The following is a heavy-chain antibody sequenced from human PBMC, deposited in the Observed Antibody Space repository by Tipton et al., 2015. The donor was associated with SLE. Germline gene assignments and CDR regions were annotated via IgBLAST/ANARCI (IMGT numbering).Heavy chain of an antibody. D-gene: IGHD5-24*01. J-gene: IGHJ6*02. CDR2: VSYTEHTT. CDR1: GGSISNYNY. V-gene: IGHV4-59*01. Sequence: TLSLTCAVSGGSISNYNYWSWIRQPPGKGLEWIGYVSYTEHTTNYNPSLESRVTISVDPSKSQFSLRLNSVTAADTAMYHCARGGFFDRGGFYPYHYYALDDWGPGTMVTVSS. CDR3: ARGGFFDRGGFYPYHYYALDD.